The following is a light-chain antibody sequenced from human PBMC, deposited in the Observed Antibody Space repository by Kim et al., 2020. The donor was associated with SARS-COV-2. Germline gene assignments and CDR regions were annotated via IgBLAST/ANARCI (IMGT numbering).Light chain of an antibody. J-gene: IGLJ2*01. Sequence: QLVLTQSPSASASLGASVKLTCTLSSGHSSYAITWHQQQTEKGPRYLMKLNSDGSHSKGDGIPDRFSGSSSGAERYLTISSLQSEDEADYYCQTWGTGIVFGGGTQLTVL. CDR2: LNSDGSH. CDR3: QTWGTGIV. CDR1: SGHSSYA. V-gene: IGLV4-69*01.